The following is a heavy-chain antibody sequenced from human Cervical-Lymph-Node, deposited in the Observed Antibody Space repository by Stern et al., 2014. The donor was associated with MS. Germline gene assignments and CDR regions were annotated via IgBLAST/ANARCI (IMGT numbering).Heavy chain of an antibody. D-gene: IGHD5-12*01. Sequence: EVQLVESGAEVKKPGESLKISCEASGYLFDDYWIGWVRQMSGRGLELVAIIFPRDSNTRYSPSVQGQVTISADKSISTASLQGSTLRASDPAIYYCARSPATPSGYDRFDYWGQGALVTVSS. V-gene: IGHV5-51*03. CDR1: GYLFDDYW. J-gene: IGHJ4*02. CDR2: IFPRDSNT. CDR3: ARSPATPSGYDRFDY.